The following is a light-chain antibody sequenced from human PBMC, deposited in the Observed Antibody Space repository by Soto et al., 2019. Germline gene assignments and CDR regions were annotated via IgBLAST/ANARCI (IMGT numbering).Light chain of an antibody. CDR2: GAS. J-gene: IGKJ5*01. V-gene: IGKV3-15*01. CDR1: QSVSTD. CDR3: QQYHKWPPIT. Sequence: EIVMTQSPATLSVSPGEGATLSCRASQSVSTDLAWYQQKPGQAPRLLIYGASTRATGIPARFSGSGSGTEFTLTISSLQSEDSAVYYCQQYHKWPPITFGQGTRLEIK.